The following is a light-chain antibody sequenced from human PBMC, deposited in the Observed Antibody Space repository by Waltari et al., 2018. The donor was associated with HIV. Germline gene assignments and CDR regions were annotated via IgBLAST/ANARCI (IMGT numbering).Light chain of an antibody. V-gene: IGLV2-8*01. CDR3: SSYAPTNNFYVL. CDR1: SSDIGGYNS. Sequence: QSALTQPPSASGSPGQSVTIPCPGTSSDIGGYNSVSWYQQHPGKAPKPIMTEVTKRPSVVPYRFSGSKSGNTASLTVSGLQAEDEAHYYCSSYAPTNNFYVLFGGGTALTVL. J-gene: IGLJ2*01. CDR2: EVT.